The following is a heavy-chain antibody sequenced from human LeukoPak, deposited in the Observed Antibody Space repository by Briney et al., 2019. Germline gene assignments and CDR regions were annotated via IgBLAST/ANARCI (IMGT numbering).Heavy chain of an antibody. CDR3: ARHHLDDFWSGYYNSWFDP. J-gene: IGHJ5*02. CDR2: IYHSGST. D-gene: IGHD3-3*01. Sequence: SETLSLTCAVSGYSISSGYYRGWTRQPPGKGLECIGSIYHSGSTYYNQSLQSRVTISVDTSKNQFSLKMSSVTAADTAVYCCARHHLDDFWSGYYNSWFDPWGQGTLVTVPS. CDR1: GYSISSGYY. V-gene: IGHV4-38-2*01.